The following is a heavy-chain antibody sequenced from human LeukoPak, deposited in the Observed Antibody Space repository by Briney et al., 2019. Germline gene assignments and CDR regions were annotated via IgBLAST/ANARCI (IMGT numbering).Heavy chain of an antibody. D-gene: IGHD3-22*01. CDR2: IYYSGST. V-gene: IGHV4-59*01. CDR1: GGSISSYY. J-gene: IGHJ5*02. Sequence: PSETLSLTCTVSGGSISSYYWSWIRQPPGKGLEWIGYIYYSGSTNYNPSLKSRVTISVDTSKNQFSLKLSSVTAADTAVYYCARDGTGYYYDSSGQGEGFDPWGQGTLVNVSS. CDR3: ARDGTGYYYDSSGQGEGFDP.